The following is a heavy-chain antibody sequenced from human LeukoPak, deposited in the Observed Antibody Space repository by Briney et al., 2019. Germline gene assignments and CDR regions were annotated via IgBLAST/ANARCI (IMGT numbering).Heavy chain of an antibody. Sequence: ASVTVSFKVSGYTLMELSMHWVRQVPAKGRQWMGVFDPEDGDSIIAQKFQGRLTITEETSTDTAYMELSRLTSEDTAMYYCATGHCNTSSCYYYYMDVWGKGTTVTVSS. V-gene: IGHV1-24*01. CDR3: ATGHCNTSSCYYYYMDV. J-gene: IGHJ6*03. CDR1: GYTLMELS. CDR2: FDPEDGDS. D-gene: IGHD2/OR15-2a*01.